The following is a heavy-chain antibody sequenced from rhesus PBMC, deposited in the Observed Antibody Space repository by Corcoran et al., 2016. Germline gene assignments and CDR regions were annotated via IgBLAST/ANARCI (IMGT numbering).Heavy chain of an antibody. Sequence: VQLQESGQGLVKTSETLSLTCAVSRVSISCGYGWSWICQPPGKGLECIGPIYGSIGGTYCNPPLKSGVSISKDTSKNHCSLRLSSLTAADTAVYYCARDRGMAGTIDYWGQGVLVTVSP. V-gene: IGHV4S7*01. D-gene: IGHD1-20*01. CDR1: RVSISCGYG. CDR3: ARDRGMAGTIDY. J-gene: IGHJ4*01. CDR2: IYGSIGGT.